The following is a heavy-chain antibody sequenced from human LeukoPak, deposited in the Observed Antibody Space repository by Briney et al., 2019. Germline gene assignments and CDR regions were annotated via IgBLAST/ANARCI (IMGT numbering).Heavy chain of an antibody. CDR1: GFTFDDYG. J-gene: IGHJ4*02. CDR3: ARKWASEITIFGVVIDY. CDR2: VNWNGGST. V-gene: IGHV3-20*04. D-gene: IGHD3-3*01. Sequence: PGGTLRLSCAASGFTFDDYGMSWARQAPGKGLEWVSGVNWNGGSTGYADSVKGRFTISRDNAKNSLYLQMNSLRAEDTALYYCARKWASEITIFGVVIDYWGQGTLVTVSS.